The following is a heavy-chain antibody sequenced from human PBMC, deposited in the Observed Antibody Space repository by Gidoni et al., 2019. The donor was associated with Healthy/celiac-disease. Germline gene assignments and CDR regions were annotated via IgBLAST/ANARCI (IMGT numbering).Heavy chain of an antibody. CDR1: GGSFSGYY. Sequence: QVQLQQWGAGLLKPSETLSLPCAVYGGSFSGYYWSWIRQAPGKGLEWIGEINHSGSTNYNPSLKSRVTISVDTSKNQFSLKLSSVTAADTAVYYCARVVVRGVIIAVDAFDIWGQGTMVTVSS. J-gene: IGHJ3*02. CDR2: INHSGST. CDR3: ARVVVRGVIIAVDAFDI. D-gene: IGHD3-10*01. V-gene: IGHV4-34*01.